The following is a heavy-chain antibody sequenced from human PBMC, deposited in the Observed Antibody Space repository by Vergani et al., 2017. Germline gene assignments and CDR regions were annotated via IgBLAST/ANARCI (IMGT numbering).Heavy chain of an antibody. Sequence: EVQLVESGGGLVQPGGSLRLSCAASGFTFSSYWMHWVRQAPGKGLVWVSRINSDGSSTSYADSVKGRFTISRDNAKNTLYLQMNSLRAEDTAVYYCAKDGPLWFGDDYWGQGTLVTVSS. CDR1: GFTFSSYW. CDR2: INSDGSST. J-gene: IGHJ4*02. CDR3: AKDGPLWFGDDY. D-gene: IGHD3-10*01. V-gene: IGHV3-74*01.